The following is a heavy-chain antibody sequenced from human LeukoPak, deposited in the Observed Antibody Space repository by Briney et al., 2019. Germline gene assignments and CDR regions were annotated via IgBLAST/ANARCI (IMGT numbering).Heavy chain of an antibody. CDR1: GLTVSNQF. J-gene: IGHJ4*02. Sequence: GGSLRLSCAASGLTVSNQFMDWVRQAPGKGLEWVSTIYSGGATYYSDSVRGRFTISRDNSKNTLYLQMNSLRAEDTAVYYCAKLAVNGGYYFDYWGQGTLVTVSS. V-gene: IGHV3-66*04. CDR3: AKLAVNGGYYFDY. CDR2: IYSGGAT. D-gene: IGHD2-8*01.